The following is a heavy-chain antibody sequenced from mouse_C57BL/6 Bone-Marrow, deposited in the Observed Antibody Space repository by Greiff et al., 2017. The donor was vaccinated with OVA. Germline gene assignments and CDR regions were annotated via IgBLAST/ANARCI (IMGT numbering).Heavy chain of an antibody. D-gene: IGHD4-1*01. Sequence: QVQLQQPGAELVKPGASVKLSCKASGYTFTSYWMHWVKQRPGQGLEWIGMIHPNSGSTKYNETFKSKAKLTVDKSSSTAYMQLRRLTTEASAVYYGAELAWFSYWCQGTLATVSA. J-gene: IGHJ3*01. CDR2: IHPNSGST. V-gene: IGHV1-64*01. CDR3: AELAWFSY. CDR1: GYTFTSYW.